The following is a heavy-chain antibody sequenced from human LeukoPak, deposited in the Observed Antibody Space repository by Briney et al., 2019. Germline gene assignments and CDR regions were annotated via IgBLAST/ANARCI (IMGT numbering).Heavy chain of an antibody. CDR1: GYSISSGYY. V-gene: IGHV4-38-2*02. CDR3: ARDRGYCSGGSCYSYFDY. Sequence: SETLSLTRTVSGYSISSGYYWGWIRQPPGKGLEWIGSIYHSGSTYYNPSLKSRVTISVDTSKNRFSLKLSSVTAADTAVYYCARDRGYCSGGSCYSYFDYWGQGTLVTVSS. J-gene: IGHJ4*02. D-gene: IGHD2-15*01. CDR2: IYHSGST.